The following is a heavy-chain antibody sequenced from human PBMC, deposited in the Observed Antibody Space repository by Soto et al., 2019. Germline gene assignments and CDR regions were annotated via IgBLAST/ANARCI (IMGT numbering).Heavy chain of an antibody. CDR1: GFTFSSYG. J-gene: IGHJ6*02. D-gene: IGHD3-10*01. Sequence: GGSLRLSCAASGFTFSSYGMHWVRQAPGKGLEWVAVISYDGSNKYYADSVKGRFTISRDNSMNTMYLQMNSLRAEDTAVYYCTYGSGSSTDYYYYGMDVWGQGTTVTVSS. CDR2: ISYDGSNK. V-gene: IGHV3-30*03. CDR3: TYGSGSSTDYYYYGMDV.